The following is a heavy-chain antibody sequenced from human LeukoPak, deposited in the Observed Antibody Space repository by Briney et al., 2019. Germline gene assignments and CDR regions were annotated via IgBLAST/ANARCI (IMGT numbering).Heavy chain of an antibody. CDR1: GGSISSSSYF. CDR2: IYYGGNS. J-gene: IGHJ4*02. Sequence: SETLSLTCTVSGGSISSSSYFWGWVRQPPGKGLEWIGSIYYGGNSYYNPSLKSRVTISVDTSENQFSLKLSSVAAADTAVYYCASHDFWSGWYFDYWGQGTLATVSS. CDR3: ASHDFWSGWYFDY. V-gene: IGHV4-39*01. D-gene: IGHD3-3*01.